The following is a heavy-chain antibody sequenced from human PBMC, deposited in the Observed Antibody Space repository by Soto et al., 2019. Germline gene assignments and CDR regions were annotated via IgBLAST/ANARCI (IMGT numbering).Heavy chain of an antibody. Sequence: ASVKVSCKASGYTFTSYGISWVRQAPGQGLEWMGWISAYNGNTNYAQKLQGRVTMTTDTSTSTAYMELRSLRSDDTAVYYCARDVGRYCSGGSCYFGYWGQGTLVTVSS. V-gene: IGHV1-18*01. D-gene: IGHD2-15*01. CDR2: ISAYNGNT. CDR1: GYTFTSYG. CDR3: ARDVGRYCSGGSCYFGY. J-gene: IGHJ4*02.